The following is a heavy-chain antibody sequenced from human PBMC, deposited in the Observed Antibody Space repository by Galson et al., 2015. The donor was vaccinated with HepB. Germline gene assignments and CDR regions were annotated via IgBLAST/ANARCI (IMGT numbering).Heavy chain of an antibody. CDR1: GYSFVSYW. J-gene: IGHJ5*01. D-gene: IGHD2-15*01. Sequence: QSGAEVKKPGESLQISCETSGYSFVSYWIVWVRQMPGKGLEWMGIIWPRDSNTVYSPSFQGQVTISADKSINTAFLQWRSLKASDTAIYYCARGVAASGLSYWLDSWGQGTLVTVST. CDR2: IWPRDSNT. V-gene: IGHV5-51*03. CDR3: ARGVAASGLSYWLDS.